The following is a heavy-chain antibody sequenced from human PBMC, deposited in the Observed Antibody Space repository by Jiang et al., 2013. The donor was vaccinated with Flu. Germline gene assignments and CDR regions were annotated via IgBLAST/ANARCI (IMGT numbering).Heavy chain of an antibody. Sequence: GPGLVKPSETLSLTCTVSGGSISSRSYLWGWIRQPPGKGLEWIASISDNGNTYYNPSLKSRVAVSVDTSEKQFSLKLSSVTAADTAVYHCAIYTVSPNLHFDCWGQGTLVTVSS. J-gene: IGHJ4*02. CDR3: AIYTVSPNLHFDC. V-gene: IGHV4-39*01. CDR2: ISDNGNT. CDR1: GGSISSRSYL. D-gene: IGHD5/OR15-5a*01.